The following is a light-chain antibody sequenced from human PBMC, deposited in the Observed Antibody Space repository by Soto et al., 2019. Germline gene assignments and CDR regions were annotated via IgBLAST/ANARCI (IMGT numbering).Light chain of an antibody. CDR1: QSVASS. CDR2: AAS. V-gene: IGKV3-20*01. Sequence: ERVMTQSPATLSVSPGERATLSCRASQSVASSVAWYQQKPGQAPRLLIYAASSRATGIPDRFSGSGSGTDFTLTINRLEPEDFAVYYCQQYGSSITFGQGTRLEIK. CDR3: QQYGSSIT. J-gene: IGKJ5*01.